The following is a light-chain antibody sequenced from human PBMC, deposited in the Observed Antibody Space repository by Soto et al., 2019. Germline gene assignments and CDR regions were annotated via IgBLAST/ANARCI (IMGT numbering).Light chain of an antibody. CDR1: QSVSSN. J-gene: IGKJ1*01. CDR2: GAS. V-gene: IGKV3-15*01. CDR3: HRHNNWWT. Sequence: EVVMTQSPATLSVSPGERATLSCRASQSVSSNLAWYQQKPGQAPRLLIYGASTRAAGIPARFSGSGSVTDFTLTITSLQSVDFGVYYCHRHNNWWTFGQGTKV.